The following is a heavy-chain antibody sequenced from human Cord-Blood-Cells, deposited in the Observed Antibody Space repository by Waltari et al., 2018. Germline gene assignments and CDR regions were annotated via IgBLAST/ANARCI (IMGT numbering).Heavy chain of an antibody. CDR2: IKQDGSEK. CDR1: GFTFSSYW. J-gene: IGHJ4*02. CDR3: ARDLTSDIVVVPAARGYSFSDY. V-gene: IGHV3-7*05. Sequence: EVQLVESGGGLVQPGGSLRLSCAASGFTFSSYWMSWVRQAPGKGLEWVANIKQDGSEKYDVDSVKGRVTISRDNAKNSLYLQMNSLSAEDTAVYYCARDLTSDIVVVPAARGYSFSDYWGQGTLVTVSS. D-gene: IGHD2-2*01.